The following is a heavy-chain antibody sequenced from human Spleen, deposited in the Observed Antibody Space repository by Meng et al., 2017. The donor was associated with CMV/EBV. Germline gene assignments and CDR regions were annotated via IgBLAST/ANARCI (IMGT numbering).Heavy chain of an antibody. J-gene: IGHJ3*01. CDR3: ARGVDDSSGSTLLAFDF. V-gene: IGHV6-1*01. CDR2: TYYRSQWFN. Sequence: SQTLSLTCVVSGDSVSNTSATWNWIRQSPSRGLEWLGRTYYRSQWFNYYAVSVKSRISVSSDASKNQFSLQLNSVTPEDTAMYYCARGVDDSSGSTLLAFDFWGQGTMVTVS. CDR1: GDSVSNTSAT. D-gene: IGHD3-22*01.